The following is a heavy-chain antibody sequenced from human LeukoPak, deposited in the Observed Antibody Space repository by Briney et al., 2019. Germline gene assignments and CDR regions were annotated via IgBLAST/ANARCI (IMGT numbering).Heavy chain of an antibody. CDR3: ATSRTFDY. CDR1: GFTFSNYN. J-gene: IGHJ4*02. V-gene: IGHV3-21*01. Sequence: GGSLRLSCTASGFTFSNYNMNWVRQAPGKGLEWVSSISSRSSYIYYADSLKGRFTISRDNAKNSLYLQMSSLRAEDTAVYYCATSRTFDYWGQGTLVTVSS. CDR2: ISSRSSYI. D-gene: IGHD2-2*01.